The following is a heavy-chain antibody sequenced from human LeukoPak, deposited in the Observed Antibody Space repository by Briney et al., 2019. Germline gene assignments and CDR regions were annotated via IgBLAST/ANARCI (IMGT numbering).Heavy chain of an antibody. J-gene: IGHJ6*03. Sequence: SETLSLTCTVSGYSISSGYYWGWIRQPPGKGLEWIGSIYHSGSTYYNPSLKSRVTISVDTSKNQFSLKLSSVTAADTAVYYCAKIGSYYYYYMDVWGKGTTVTISS. CDR1: GYSISSGYY. V-gene: IGHV4-38-2*02. CDR3: AKIGSYYYYYMDV. D-gene: IGHD1-26*01. CDR2: IYHSGST.